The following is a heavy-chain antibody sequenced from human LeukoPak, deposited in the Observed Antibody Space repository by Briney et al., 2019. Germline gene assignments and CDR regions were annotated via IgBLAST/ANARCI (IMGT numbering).Heavy chain of an antibody. Sequence: PSETLSLTXAVYGGSFSGYYWSWIRQPPGKGLEWIGEINHSGSTNYNPSLKSRVTISVDTSKNQFSLKLSSVTAADTAVYYCASRTAMVTWAYWGQGTLVTVSS. V-gene: IGHV4-34*01. CDR2: INHSGST. D-gene: IGHD5-18*01. CDR1: GGSFSGYY. J-gene: IGHJ4*02. CDR3: ASRTAMVTWAY.